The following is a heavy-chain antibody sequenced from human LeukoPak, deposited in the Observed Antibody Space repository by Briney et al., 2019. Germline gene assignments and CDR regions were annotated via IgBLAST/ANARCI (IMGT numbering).Heavy chain of an antibody. Sequence: GGSLRLSCAASGFTFSSYSMNWVRQAPGKGLGWVSYISSSGSTIYYADSVKGRFTISRDNAKNSLYLQMNSLRAEDTAVYYCARAYDFWSGYTYYYYYYYMDVWGKGTTVTVSS. CDR3: ARAYDFWSGYTYYYYYYYMDV. D-gene: IGHD3-3*01. CDR1: GFTFSSYS. J-gene: IGHJ6*03. CDR2: ISSSGSTI. V-gene: IGHV3-48*01.